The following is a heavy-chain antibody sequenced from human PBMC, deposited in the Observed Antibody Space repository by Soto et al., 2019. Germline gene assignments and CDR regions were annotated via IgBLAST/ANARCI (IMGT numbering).Heavy chain of an antibody. D-gene: IGHD3-22*01. CDR3: AKDRYLDHDSRGYLFDN. Sequence: EVQLLESGGDLIQPGGSLRLSCAASGFTFNIYAMTWVRQAPGKGLEWVSAISRYGDFTYYADSVEGRFTISRDNSKNTQYLQMNGLRAEDTAVYYCAKDRYLDHDSRGYLFDNWGQGALVNVSS. CDR1: GFTFNIYA. J-gene: IGHJ4*02. CDR2: ISRYGDFT. V-gene: IGHV3-23*01.